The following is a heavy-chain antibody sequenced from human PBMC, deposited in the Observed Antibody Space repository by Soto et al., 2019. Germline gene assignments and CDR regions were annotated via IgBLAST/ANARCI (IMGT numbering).Heavy chain of an antibody. Sequence: EVHLLESGGGLVLPGVSLRLSCAGSGFTFSSYAMIWVRQAPGKGLEWVSAISSVGGSTYYEDSVKGRFIISRDNSENTLYLQVNSLRAEDTAIYYCTKDREFTYYDLWSGYYAFDSWGQGTLVTVSS. CDR2: ISSVGGST. CDR1: GFTFSSYA. D-gene: IGHD3-3*01. CDR3: TKDREFTYYDLWSGYYAFDS. J-gene: IGHJ4*02. V-gene: IGHV3-23*01.